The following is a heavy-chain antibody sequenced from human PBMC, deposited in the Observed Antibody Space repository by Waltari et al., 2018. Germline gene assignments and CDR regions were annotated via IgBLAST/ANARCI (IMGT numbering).Heavy chain of an antibody. V-gene: IGHV4-59*01. CDR3: AREGYYGSGSFDY. CDR1: GGSISSYY. Sequence: QVQLQESGPGLVKPSETLSLTCTVSGGSISSYYWSWIRQPPGKGLEWIEYIYYSGSTNYNPSLKSRVTISVDTSKNQFSLKLSSVTAADTAVYYCAREGYYGSGSFDYWGQGTLVTVSS. CDR2: IYYSGST. D-gene: IGHD3-10*01. J-gene: IGHJ4*02.